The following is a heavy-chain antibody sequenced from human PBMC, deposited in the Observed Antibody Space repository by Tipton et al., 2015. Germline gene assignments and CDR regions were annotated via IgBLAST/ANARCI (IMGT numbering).Heavy chain of an antibody. D-gene: IGHD6-13*01. V-gene: IGHV4-59*01. CDR2: IYNSRST. CDR3: ARRFSHSSSWTFDY. J-gene: IGHJ4*02. Sequence: TLSLTCTVSGGSFSDYYWSWIRQSPGEGLEWIGYIYNSRSTNSNPSLKSRLTISIDTSNNQFSLKLRSVTAADTAVYYCARRFSHSSSWTFDYWGQGTLVTVSS. CDR1: GGSFSDYY.